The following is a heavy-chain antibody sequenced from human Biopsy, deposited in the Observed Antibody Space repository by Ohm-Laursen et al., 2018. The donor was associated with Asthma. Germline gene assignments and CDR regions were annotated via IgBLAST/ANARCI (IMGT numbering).Heavy chain of an antibody. CDR1: GGTFSSNS. Sequence: SVKVSCKASGGTFSSNSINWVRQAPGQGLEWMGGRIPVLGTPDHAQMFEGRVTITADESTSPAYMELSSLSSEDTAVYYCARGYSGSDRIVYYYSGLEVWGHGTTVTVSS. J-gene: IGHJ6*02. CDR3: ARGYSGSDRIVYYYSGLEV. CDR2: RIPVLGTP. D-gene: IGHD5-12*01. V-gene: IGHV1-69*13.